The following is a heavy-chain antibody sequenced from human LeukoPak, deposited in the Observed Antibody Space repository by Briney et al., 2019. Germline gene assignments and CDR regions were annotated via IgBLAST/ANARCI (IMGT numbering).Heavy chain of an antibody. CDR3: AKDLYYDILTGAQYYYYGMDV. D-gene: IGHD3-9*01. CDR1: GFTFSSYG. CDR2: ISYDGSNK. J-gene: IGHJ6*02. V-gene: IGHV3-30*18. Sequence: GGSLRLSCAASGFTFSSYGMHWVRQAPGKGLEWVAVISYDGSNKYYADSVKGRFTISRDNSKNTLYLQMNSLRAEDTAVYYCAKDLYYDILTGAQYYYYGMDVWGQGTTVTVSS.